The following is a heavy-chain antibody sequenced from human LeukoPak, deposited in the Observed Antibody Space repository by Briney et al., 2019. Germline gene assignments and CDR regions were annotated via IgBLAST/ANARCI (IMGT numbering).Heavy chain of an antibody. CDR2: LYHSGSS. CDR3: ARRASGGSHYGWDYFDY. Sequence: PSETLSLTCTVSGYSISSGYYWGWVRQPPGKGPEWIGSLYHSGSSFYNPSLKSRVTMSVDTSKNQFSLKLSSVTAADTAVYYCARRASGGSHYGWDYFDYWGQGTLVTVSS. D-gene: IGHD1-26*01. J-gene: IGHJ4*02. V-gene: IGHV4-38-2*02. CDR1: GYSISSGYY.